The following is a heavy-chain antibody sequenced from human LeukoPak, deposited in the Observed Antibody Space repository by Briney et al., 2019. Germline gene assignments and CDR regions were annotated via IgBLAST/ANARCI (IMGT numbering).Heavy chain of an antibody. Sequence: PSETLSLTCSVSGGSISSGRNYWSWIRQPPGKGLEWIGYIYDSGSTNYSPSLKSRVTISVDTSKNQFSLKLSSVTAADTAVYYCARHGHLVPIDYWGQGTLVTVSS. V-gene: IGHV4-61*01. CDR2: IYDSGST. CDR1: GGSISSGRNY. D-gene: IGHD2-21*01. CDR3: ARHGHLVPIDY. J-gene: IGHJ4*02.